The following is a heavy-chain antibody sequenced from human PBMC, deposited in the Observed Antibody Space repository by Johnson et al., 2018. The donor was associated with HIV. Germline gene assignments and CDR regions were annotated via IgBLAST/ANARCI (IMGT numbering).Heavy chain of an antibody. CDR1: GLTFSDYD. V-gene: IGHV3-11*01. D-gene: IGHD3-22*01. CDR2: ISSSGSI. J-gene: IGHJ3*02. CDR3: AKVRYDSSGYYYRDNNAFDI. Sequence: QVQLVESGGGLVKPGGSLRLSCAASGLTFSDYDMSWIRQAPGKGLEWVSYISSSGSIGYADSVKGRFTISRDNAKNSLYLQMNSLRAEDTALYYCAKVRYDSSGYYYRDNNAFDIWGQGTMVTVSS.